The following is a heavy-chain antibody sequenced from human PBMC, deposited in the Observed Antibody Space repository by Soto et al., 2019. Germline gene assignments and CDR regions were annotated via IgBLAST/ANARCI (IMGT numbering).Heavy chain of an antibody. D-gene: IGHD3-16*01. Sequence: GGSLRLSCASSGFTFSSYAMAWVRQAPGKGPEWVSGLGVGNGGTYSADSVRGRFTVSRDDSHNTLYLQMNNLRAEDTAVYYCAKMGGADLFNPYYYYADVWGRGTTVTVSS. CDR2: LGVGNGGT. J-gene: IGHJ6*03. V-gene: IGHV3-23*01. CDR3: AKMGGADLFNPYYYYADV. CDR1: GFTFSSYA.